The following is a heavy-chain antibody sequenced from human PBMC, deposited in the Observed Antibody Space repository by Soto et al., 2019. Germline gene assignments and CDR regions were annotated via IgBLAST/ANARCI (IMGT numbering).Heavy chain of an antibody. Sequence: PSETLSLTCTVSGGSISPYYWSWIRQPPGKGLEWIGTIFYGGSANYNPSLKSRVSISGDTSKNQFSLKLSSVTAADTAVYYCARHGRNTHFDSWGQGTLVTVSS. CDR3: ARHGRNTHFDS. V-gene: IGHV4-59*08. CDR2: IFYGGSA. D-gene: IGHD1-26*01. J-gene: IGHJ4*02. CDR1: GGSISPYY.